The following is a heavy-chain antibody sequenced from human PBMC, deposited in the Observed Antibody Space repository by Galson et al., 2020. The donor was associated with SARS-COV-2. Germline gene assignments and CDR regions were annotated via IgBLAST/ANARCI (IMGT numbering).Heavy chain of an antibody. D-gene: IGHD3-10*01. CDR3: AKGGDYDS. V-gene: IGHV3-23*01. CDR1: GFTFSSSS. J-gene: IGHJ4*02. CDR2: ISGGDDST. Sequence: GESLKISCAASGFTFSSSSMHWVRQAPGKGLEWVSGISGGDDSTFSADSVRGRFTISRDISKNTLYLQMSSLGADDTAVYYCAKGGDYDSWGQGTLVSVSS.